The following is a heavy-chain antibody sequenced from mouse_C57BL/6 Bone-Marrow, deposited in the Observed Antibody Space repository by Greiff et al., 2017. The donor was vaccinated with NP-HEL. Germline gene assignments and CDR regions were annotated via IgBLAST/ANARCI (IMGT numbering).Heavy chain of an antibody. V-gene: IGHV1-81*01. CDR2: IYPRSGNT. Sequence: QVQLQQSGAELARPGASVKLSCKASGYTFTSYGISWVKQRTGQGLEWIGEIYPRSGNTYYNEKFKGKATLTADKSSSTAYMELRSLTSEDSSVYFCARSVVGRLYWYFDVWGTVTTVTVSS. CDR1: GYTFTSYG. CDR3: ARSVVGRLYWYFDV. J-gene: IGHJ1*03. D-gene: IGHD1-1*01.